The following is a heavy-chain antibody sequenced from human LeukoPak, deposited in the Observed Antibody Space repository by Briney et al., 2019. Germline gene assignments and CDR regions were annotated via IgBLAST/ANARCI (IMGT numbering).Heavy chain of an antibody. D-gene: IGHD6-19*01. CDR3: ARLKGIAVAGTNDY. Sequence: GGSLRLSCAASGFTFDDYGMSWVRQAPGKGLEWGSGINWNGGSTGYADSVKGRFTISRDNAKNSLYLQMNSLRAEDTALYYCARLKGIAVAGTNDYWGQGTLVTVSS. J-gene: IGHJ4*02. CDR1: GFTFDDYG. V-gene: IGHV3-20*04. CDR2: INWNGGST.